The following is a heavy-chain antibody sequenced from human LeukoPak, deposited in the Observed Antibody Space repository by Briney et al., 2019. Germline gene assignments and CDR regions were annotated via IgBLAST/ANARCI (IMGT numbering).Heavy chain of an antibody. CDR2: ISSSSSTI. CDR3: ARSLVSIAAAGIQGDDY. D-gene: IGHD6-13*01. Sequence: PGGSLRLSCAASGFTFSSYSMNWVRQAPGKGLEWVSYISSSSSTIYYADSVKGRFTISRDNAKSSLYLQMNSLRAEDTAVYYCARSLVSIAAAGIQGDDYWGQGTLVTVSS. CDR1: GFTFSSYS. J-gene: IGHJ4*02. V-gene: IGHV3-48*04.